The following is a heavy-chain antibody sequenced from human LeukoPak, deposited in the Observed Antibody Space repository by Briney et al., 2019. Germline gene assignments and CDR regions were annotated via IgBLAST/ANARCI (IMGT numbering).Heavy chain of an antibody. CDR1: GFTFSSYS. D-gene: IGHD3-16*01. Sequence: PGGSLRLSCAASGFTFSSYSMNWVRQAPGKGLEGVADIWYDGSNKYYADSVKGRFTISRDNSKNTLYLQMNSLRAEDTAVYYCARDLSIGGYYYYGMDVWGQGTTVTVSS. CDR3: ARDLSIGGYYYYGMDV. CDR2: IWYDGSNK. V-gene: IGHV3-33*08. J-gene: IGHJ6*02.